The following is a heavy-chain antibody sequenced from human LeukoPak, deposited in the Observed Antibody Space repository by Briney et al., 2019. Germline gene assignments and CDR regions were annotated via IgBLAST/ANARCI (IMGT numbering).Heavy chain of an antibody. V-gene: IGHV4-38-2*01. CDR1: GYSISSGNY. J-gene: IGHJ5*02. D-gene: IGHD4-17*01. Sequence: SETLSLTCSVSGYSISSGNYWGWIRLPPGKGLQWIGSIYHSGSTYYNPSLKSRVTISVDTSKNQFSLKLSSVTAADTAVYYCAKITPGDYARERFNWFDPWGQGTLVTVSS. CDR2: IYHSGST. CDR3: AKITPGDYARERFNWFDP.